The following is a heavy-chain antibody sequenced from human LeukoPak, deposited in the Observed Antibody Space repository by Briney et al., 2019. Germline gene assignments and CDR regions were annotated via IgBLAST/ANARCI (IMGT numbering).Heavy chain of an antibody. Sequence: GGSLRLSCAVSGFTFSGFWMSWSRQAPGKGLEWVASINSDGSEGYYADVVKGRFTISRDNAKNSLYLQMDSLRAEDTAVYYCARGVAAADWGQGTLVTVSS. J-gene: IGHJ4*02. CDR2: INSDGSEG. CDR1: GFTFSGFW. CDR3: ARGVAAAD. V-gene: IGHV3-7*03. D-gene: IGHD6-25*01.